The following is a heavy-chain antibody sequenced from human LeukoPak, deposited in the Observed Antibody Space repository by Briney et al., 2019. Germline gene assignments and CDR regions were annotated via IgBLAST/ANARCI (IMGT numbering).Heavy chain of an antibody. CDR2: ISSSSTI. J-gene: IGHJ4*02. Sequence: GGSLRLSCAASGFTFSSYSMNWVRQAPGKGLEWVSYISSSSTIYYADSVKGRFTISRDNSKNTLYLQMNSLRAEDTAVYYCAKDPSPPFDYWGQGTLVTVSS. CDR1: GFTFSSYS. V-gene: IGHV3-48*01. CDR3: AKDPSPPFDY.